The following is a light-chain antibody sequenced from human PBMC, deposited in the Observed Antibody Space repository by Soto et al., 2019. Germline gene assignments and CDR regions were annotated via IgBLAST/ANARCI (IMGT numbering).Light chain of an antibody. CDR2: EVN. CDR1: SSDVGGYNY. V-gene: IGLV2-8*01. Sequence: QSSLTQPPSASGSPGQSVAISCTGTSSDVGGYNYVSWYQQHPGKAPKLMIYEVNKRPSGVPDRFSGSKSGNTASLPVSGLQAEDEADYYCSSYAGRSNVFGGGTKVTVL. CDR3: SSYAGRSNV. J-gene: IGLJ1*01.